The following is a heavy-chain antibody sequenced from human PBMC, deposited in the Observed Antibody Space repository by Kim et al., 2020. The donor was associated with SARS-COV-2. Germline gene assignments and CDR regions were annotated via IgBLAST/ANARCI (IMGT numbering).Heavy chain of an antibody. CDR1: GFTFSSYA. D-gene: IGHD1-26*01. Sequence: GGSLRLSCAASGFTFSSYAMNWVRQAPGKGLEWVSVISASGTTTYFADSVKGRVTIPRDNSKNTAYLQMNTLRAGDTAIYYCAKDTSYSGSYYGAFDIWGQGTMVTVSS. J-gene: IGHJ3*02. V-gene: IGHV3-23*01. CDR2: ISASGTTT. CDR3: AKDTSYSGSYYGAFDI.